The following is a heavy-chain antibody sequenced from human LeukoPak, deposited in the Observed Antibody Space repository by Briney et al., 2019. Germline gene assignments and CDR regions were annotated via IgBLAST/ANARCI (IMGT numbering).Heavy chain of an antibody. V-gene: IGHV1-18*01. D-gene: IGHD2-8*01. CDR2: ISTYNGNT. CDR3: ARATNFLMVMSDD. CDR1: GYTFTSYG. Sequence: ASVKVSCKASGYTFTSYGISWVRQAPGQGLEWMGWISTYNGNTHYAQKLQGRVIVTRNTSISTAYMELSGLRSDDTAVYFCARATNFLMVMSDDWGQGSLVTVSS. J-gene: IGHJ4*02.